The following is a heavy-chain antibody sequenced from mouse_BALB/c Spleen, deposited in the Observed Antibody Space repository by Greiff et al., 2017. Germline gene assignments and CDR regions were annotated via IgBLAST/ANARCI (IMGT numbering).Heavy chain of an antibody. CDR3: ASPYGNFYYYAMDY. J-gene: IGHJ4*01. CDR1: GYTFTSYW. Sequence: VKVVESGAELAKPGASVKMSCKASGYTFTSYWMHWVKQRPGQGLEWIGYINPSTGYTEYNQKFKDKATLTADKSSSTAYMQLSSLTSEDSAVYYCASPYGNFYYYAMDYWGQGTSVTVSS. D-gene: IGHD2-1*01. CDR2: INPSTGYT. V-gene: IGHV1-7*01.